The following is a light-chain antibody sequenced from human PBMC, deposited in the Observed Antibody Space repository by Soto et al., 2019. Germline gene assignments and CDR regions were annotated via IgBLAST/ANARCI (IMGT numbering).Light chain of an antibody. CDR1: SSDVGGYNY. CDR2: EVS. Sequence: QSALTQPASVSGSPGQSITISCTGTSSDVGGYNYVSWYQQHPGKAPKLMIYEVSNRPSGVSNRFSGSKSGNTASLTISGLQAEDEADDYCSSYTSSSTAVVFGAGTKLTVL. CDR3: SSYTSSSTAVV. V-gene: IGLV2-14*01. J-gene: IGLJ2*01.